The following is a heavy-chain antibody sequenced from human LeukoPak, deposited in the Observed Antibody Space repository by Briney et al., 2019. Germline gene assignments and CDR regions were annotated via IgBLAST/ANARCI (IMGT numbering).Heavy chain of an antibody. CDR3: VRLASGLIDY. D-gene: IGHD6-19*01. CDR1: GGSIDNSHYY. CDR2: IHYSGST. Sequence: SETLSLTCTVSGGSIDNSHYYWGWVRQPPGEGLEWIASIHYSGSTHYNPSLKSRVTISVDTSKNQFSLKLSSVTAADTAVYYCVRLASGLIDYWGQGTLVTVSS. V-gene: IGHV4-39*01. J-gene: IGHJ4*02.